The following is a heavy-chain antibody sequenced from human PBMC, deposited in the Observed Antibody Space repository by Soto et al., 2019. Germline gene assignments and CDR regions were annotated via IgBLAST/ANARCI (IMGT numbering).Heavy chain of an antibody. J-gene: IGHJ4*02. CDR1: GGTFSSYT. D-gene: IGHD1-26*01. Sequence: QVQLVQSGAEVKKPGSSVKVSCKASGGTFSSYTISWVRQAPGQGLEWMGRIIPILGIANYAQKFQGRVTITAGKSTSTAYMELSSLRSEDTAVYYCARGVGATLFDYWGQGTLVTVSS. V-gene: IGHV1-69*02. CDR2: IIPILGIA. CDR3: ARGVGATLFDY.